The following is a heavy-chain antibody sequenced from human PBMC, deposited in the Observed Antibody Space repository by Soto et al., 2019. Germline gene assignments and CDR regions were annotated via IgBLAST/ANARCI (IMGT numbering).Heavy chain of an antibody. CDR2: ISGSGGST. D-gene: IGHD3-3*01. V-gene: IGHV3-23*01. CDR1: GFTFSSYA. Sequence: LRLSCAASGFTFSSYAMSWVRQAPGKGLEWVSAISGSGGSTYYADSVKGRFTISRDNSKNTLYLQMNSLRAEDTAVYYCAKDMYYDFWSGSPGMDVWGQGTTVTVSS. CDR3: AKDMYYDFWSGSPGMDV. J-gene: IGHJ6*02.